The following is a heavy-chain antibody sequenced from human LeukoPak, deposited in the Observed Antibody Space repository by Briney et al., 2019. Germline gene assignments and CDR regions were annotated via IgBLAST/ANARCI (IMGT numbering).Heavy chain of an antibody. V-gene: IGHV4-30-4*01. D-gene: IGHD3-10*01. Sequence: PSATLSLTCTVSGGSISSGDYYWSWIRQPPGKGLEWIGYIYYSGSTYYNPSLKSRVTISVDTSKNQFSLRLSSVTAADTAVYYCARDRGFGELLGAFDIWGQGTMVTVSS. CDR2: IYYSGST. CDR1: GGSISSGDYY. J-gene: IGHJ3*02. CDR3: ARDRGFGELLGAFDI.